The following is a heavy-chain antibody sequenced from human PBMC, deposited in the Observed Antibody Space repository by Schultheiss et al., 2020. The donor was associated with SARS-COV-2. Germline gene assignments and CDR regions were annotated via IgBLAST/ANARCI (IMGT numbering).Heavy chain of an antibody. V-gene: IGHV3-23*01. CDR2: ISTTGRST. J-gene: IGHJ4*02. CDR3: ARAGSYHIPSGY. D-gene: IGHD1-26*01. CDR1: GFSFSSYV. Sequence: GGSLRLSCAASGFSFSSYVMTWVRQAPGKGLEWASGISTTGRSTNYADSVKGRFTISRDNSKNTLYLQMNSLRAEDTAVYYCARAGSYHIPSGYWGQGTLVTVSS.